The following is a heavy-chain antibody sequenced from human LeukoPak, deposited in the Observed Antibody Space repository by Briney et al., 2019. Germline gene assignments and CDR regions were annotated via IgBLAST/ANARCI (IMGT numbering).Heavy chain of an antibody. CDR2: IIPIFGTA. CDR3: ASKYGSGSYYNAAFDI. V-gene: IGHV1-69*06. J-gene: IGHJ3*02. D-gene: IGHD3-10*01. Sequence: GASVKVSCKASGGTFSSYAISGVRQAPGQGLEGMGGIIPIFGTANYAQKFQGRVTITADKSTSTAYMELSSLRSEDTAVYYCASKYGSGSYYNAAFDIWGQGTMVTVSS. CDR1: GGTFSSYA.